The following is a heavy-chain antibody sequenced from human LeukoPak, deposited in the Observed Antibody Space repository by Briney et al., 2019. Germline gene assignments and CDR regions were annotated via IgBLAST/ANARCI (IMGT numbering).Heavy chain of an antibody. CDR2: ISSSGNLI. D-gene: IGHD3-10*02. CDR1: GFIFNNYE. Sequence: GSLRLSCAASGFIFNNYEMNWVRQAPGKGLEWLSYISSSGNLIYYAASVKGRFTISRDNAENSLYLQMNSLRAEDTAVYYCAELGITMIGGVWGKGTTVTISS. V-gene: IGHV3-48*03. CDR3: AELGITMIGGV. J-gene: IGHJ6*04.